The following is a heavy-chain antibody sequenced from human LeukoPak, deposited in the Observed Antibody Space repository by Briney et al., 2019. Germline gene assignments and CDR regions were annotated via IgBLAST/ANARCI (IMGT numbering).Heavy chain of an antibody. Sequence: PGGSLRLSCAASGFTFSSYAMSWVRQAPGKGLEWVSAISGSGGSTYYADSVKGRFTISRDNAKNSLYLQMNSLRAEDTAVYYCARRRWLQLGSDYWGQGTLVTVSS. D-gene: IGHD5-24*01. CDR1: GFTFSSYA. CDR2: ISGSGGST. J-gene: IGHJ4*02. V-gene: IGHV3-23*01. CDR3: ARRRWLQLGSDY.